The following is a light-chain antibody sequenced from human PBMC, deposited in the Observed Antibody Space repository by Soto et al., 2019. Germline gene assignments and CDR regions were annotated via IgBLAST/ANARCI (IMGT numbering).Light chain of an antibody. CDR3: QQYGSSAPIT. V-gene: IGKV3-20*01. CDR2: GAS. J-gene: IGKJ5*01. CDR1: QSVSSN. Sequence: DILLTQSPGTLSLSPGERATLYCRASQSVSSNLAWYQQKPGQAPRLLIYGASIRATGIPDRFSGSGSETDFTLTISRLEPEDFALYYCQQYGSSAPITFGQGTRLEI.